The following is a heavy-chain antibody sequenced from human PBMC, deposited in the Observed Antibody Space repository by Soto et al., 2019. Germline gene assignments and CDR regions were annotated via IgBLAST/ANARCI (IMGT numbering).Heavy chain of an antibody. CDR2: IYYSGST. CDR1: GGSISSYY. J-gene: IGHJ5*02. CDR3: ARSPMNRGVIGAFDP. Sequence: PSETLSLTCTVSGGSISSYYWSWIRQPPGKGLEWIGYIYYSGSTNYNPSLKSRVTISVDTSASTAYMELGRLRPEDMAVYYCARSPMNRGVIGAFDPWGQGTLVTVSS. V-gene: IGHV4-59*01. D-gene: IGHD3-10*01.